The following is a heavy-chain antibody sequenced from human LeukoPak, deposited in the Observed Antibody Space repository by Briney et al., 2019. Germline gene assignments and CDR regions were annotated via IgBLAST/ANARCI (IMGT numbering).Heavy chain of an antibody. CDR3: ARQVSDGGNNGASTVVTRTDYFDY. V-gene: IGHV4-38-2*02. J-gene: IGHJ4*02. D-gene: IGHD4-23*01. Sequence: SETLSLTCTVSGYSISSISSTYYWGWVRQSPGKRLEWIGSSIYHSGSTYYNPSLKSRVTISVDTSKNQFSLKLSSVTAADTAVYYCARQVSDGGNNGASTVVTRTDYFDYWGQGTLVTVSS. CDR1: GYSISSISSTYY. CDR2: SIYHSGST.